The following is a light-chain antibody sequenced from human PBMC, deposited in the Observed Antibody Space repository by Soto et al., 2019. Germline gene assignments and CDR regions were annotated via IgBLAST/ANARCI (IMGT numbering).Light chain of an antibody. CDR2: DVS. CDR3: CSFALRSTLI. J-gene: IGLJ2*01. CDR1: SSDIGDYKY. Sequence: QSVLTQPASVSGSPGQSITISCTGTSSDIGDYKYVSWYQQHPGNPPKLIIYDVSDRPSGVSNRFSGSKSGNTASLTISGLQAEDEANYYCCSFALRSTLIFGGGTKLTVL. V-gene: IGLV2-14*03.